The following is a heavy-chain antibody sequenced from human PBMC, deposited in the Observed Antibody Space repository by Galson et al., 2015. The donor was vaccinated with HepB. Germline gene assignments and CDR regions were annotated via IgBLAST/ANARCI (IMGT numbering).Heavy chain of an antibody. CDR1: GGAFSSYG. J-gene: IGHJ5*02. CDR3: VRDNMGRIAAAVPNWFDP. Sequence: SVKVSCKASGGAFSSYGISWVRQAPGQGLEWMGGIIPTFGIANYAQKFQGRVTITADESTSTAYMELSSLRSEDTAVYYCVRDNMGRIAAAVPNWFDPWGQGTLVTVSS. V-gene: IGHV1-69*13. CDR2: IIPTFGIA. D-gene: IGHD6-13*01.